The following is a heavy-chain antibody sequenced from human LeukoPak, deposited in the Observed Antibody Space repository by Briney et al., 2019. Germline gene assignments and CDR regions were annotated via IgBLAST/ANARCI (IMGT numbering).Heavy chain of an antibody. V-gene: IGHV4-59*01. CDR1: GGSISSYY. J-gene: IGHJ4*02. CDR3: ARDVGGREGLDY. D-gene: IGHD2-15*01. Sequence: SETLSLTCTVSGGSISSYYWSWVRQPPGKGLEGIGYIYYSGSTKYNPSLTSRGTISVETSKNQFSLKLSSVTAADTAVYYCARDVGGREGLDYWGQGTLVTVSS. CDR2: IYYSGST.